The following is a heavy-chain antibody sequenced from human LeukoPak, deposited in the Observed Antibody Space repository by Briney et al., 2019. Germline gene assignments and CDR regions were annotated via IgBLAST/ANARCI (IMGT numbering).Heavy chain of an antibody. J-gene: IGHJ4*02. D-gene: IGHD3/OR15-3a*01. Sequence: PGGSLRLSCAASGFTFSSSAMSWVRLAPGKGLGWVSTIDDSGKTTHYGDSVKGRFTISRDNSKNTLYLQLTSLRVEDTAVYYCAKVATWTYFDSWGQGTLVTVSS. CDR1: GFTFSSSA. V-gene: IGHV3-23*01. CDR2: IDDSGKTT. CDR3: AKVATWTYFDS.